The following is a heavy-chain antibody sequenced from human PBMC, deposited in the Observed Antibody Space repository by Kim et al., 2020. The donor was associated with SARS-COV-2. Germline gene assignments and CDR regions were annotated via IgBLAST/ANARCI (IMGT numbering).Heavy chain of an antibody. Sequence: GGSLRLSCTASGFTFGDYAMNWVRQAPGKGLEWVGFIRSKAYGGTTEYAASVKGRFTISRDDSKSIAYLQMNSLKTEDTAVYYCTRSGTTMTTYYFDYWGQGTLVTVSP. CDR1: GFTFGDYA. V-gene: IGHV3-49*04. CDR3: TRSGTTMTTYYFDY. D-gene: IGHD4-17*01. J-gene: IGHJ4*02. CDR2: IRSKAYGGTT.